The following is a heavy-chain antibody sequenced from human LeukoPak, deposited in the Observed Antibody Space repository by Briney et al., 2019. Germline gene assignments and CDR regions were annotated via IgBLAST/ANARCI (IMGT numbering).Heavy chain of an antibody. J-gene: IGHJ4*02. CDR3: VRGRKEYCSGGSCYGGPGAY. Sequence: ASVKVSCKASGYTFTGYYMHWVRQAPGQGLEWMGWINPNSGGTNYAQKFQGWVTMTRDTSISTAYMELSRLRSDDTAVYYCVRGRKEYCSGGSCYGGPGAYWGQGTLVTVSS. CDR1: GYTFTGYY. V-gene: IGHV1-2*04. D-gene: IGHD2-15*01. CDR2: INPNSGGT.